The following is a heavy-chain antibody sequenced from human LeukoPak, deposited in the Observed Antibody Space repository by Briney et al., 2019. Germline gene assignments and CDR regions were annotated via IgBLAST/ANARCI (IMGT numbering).Heavy chain of an antibody. J-gene: IGHJ4*02. Sequence: PSETLSLTCTVSGGSISSGGYYWSWIRQHPGKGLEWIGYIYYSGSTYYNPSLKSRVTISVDTSKNQFSLKLSSVTAADTAVYYCARDRGPYSGYDSYYFDYWGQGTLSPSPQ. CDR1: GGSISSGGYY. CDR3: ARDRGPYSGYDSYYFDY. CDR2: IYYSGST. V-gene: IGHV4-31*03. D-gene: IGHD5-12*01.